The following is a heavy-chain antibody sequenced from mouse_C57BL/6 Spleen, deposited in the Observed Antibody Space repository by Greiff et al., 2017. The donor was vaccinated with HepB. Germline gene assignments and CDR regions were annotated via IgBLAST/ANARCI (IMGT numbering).Heavy chain of an antibody. Sequence: VKVVESGPGLVAPSQSLSITCTVSGFSLTSYAISWVRQPPGKGLEWLGVIWTGGGTNYNSALKSRLSISKDNSKSQVFLKMNSLQTDDTARYYCARKGDYYGKYAMDYWGQGTSVTVSS. J-gene: IGHJ4*01. CDR2: IWTGGGT. CDR1: GFSLTSYA. D-gene: IGHD2-1*01. CDR3: ARKGDYYGKYAMDY. V-gene: IGHV2-9-1*01.